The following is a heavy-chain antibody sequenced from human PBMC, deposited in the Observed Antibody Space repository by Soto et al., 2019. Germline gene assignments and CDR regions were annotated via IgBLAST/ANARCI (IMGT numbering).Heavy chain of an antibody. CDR2: ISYDGSNK. CDR3: AKDSLGYYDYSGYFGRTDY. CDR1: GFTFSSYC. D-gene: IGHD3-22*01. J-gene: IGHJ4*02. V-gene: IGHV3-30*18. Sequence: GGTLRLSCAASGFTFSSYCMHWVRQPPGKGLEWVAVISYDGSNKYYADSVKGRFTISRDNSKNTLYLQMNSLRAEDTAVYYCAKDSLGYYDYSGYFGRTDYWGQGTLVTVSS.